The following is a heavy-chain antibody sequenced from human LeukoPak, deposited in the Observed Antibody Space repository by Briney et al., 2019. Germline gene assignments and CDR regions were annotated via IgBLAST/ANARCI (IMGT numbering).Heavy chain of an antibody. CDR3: VRDRGVRITGTTGY. J-gene: IGHJ4*02. CDR1: GFTFSSYN. CDR2: ISSSSTYI. V-gene: IGHV3-21*01. D-gene: IGHD1-7*01. Sequence: GGSLTLSCAASGFTFSSYNLSWVRQAPGKELEWVSSISSSSTYIYYADSMRGRFTISRDNAKNSLYLQMNSLRVEDTAVYYCVRDRGVRITGTTGYWGQGTLVTVSS.